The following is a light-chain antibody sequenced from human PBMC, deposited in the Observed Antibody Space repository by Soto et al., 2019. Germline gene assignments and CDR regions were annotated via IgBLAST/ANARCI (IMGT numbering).Light chain of an antibody. CDR1: QSVGSN. CDR3: QQYNNWPHT. J-gene: IGKJ2*01. V-gene: IGKV3-15*01. Sequence: EIVMTQSPAALSVSPGESAALSCRASQSVGSNLAWYQQKPGQAPRVLIYGTSTRATGVPARFSGSGSGTEFTLTISSLQSEDFAVYYCQQYNNWPHTFGQGTRLEIK. CDR2: GTS.